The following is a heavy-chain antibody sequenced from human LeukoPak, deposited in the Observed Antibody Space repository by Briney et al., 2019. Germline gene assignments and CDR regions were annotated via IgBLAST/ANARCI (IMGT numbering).Heavy chain of an antibody. CDR1: GFTFDDYA. D-gene: IGHD5-18*01. CDR3: AKDRGSGYSYGLGLDYFDY. CDR2: ISWNSGSI. Sequence: PGRSLRLSCAASGFTFDDYAMHWVRQAPGEGLEWVSGISWNSGSIGYADSVKGRFTISRDNAKNSLYLQMNSLRAEDMALYYCAKDRGSGYSYGLGLDYFDYWGQGTLVTVSS. J-gene: IGHJ4*02. V-gene: IGHV3-9*03.